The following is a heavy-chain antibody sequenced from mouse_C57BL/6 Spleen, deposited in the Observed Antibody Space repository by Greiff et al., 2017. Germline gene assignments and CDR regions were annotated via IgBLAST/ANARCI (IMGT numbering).Heavy chain of an antibody. V-gene: IGHV1-80*01. D-gene: IGHD1-1*01. CDR3: ARRHYGVDY. CDR2: IYPGDGGT. Sequence: VQLQQSGAELVKPGASVKISCKASGYAFSSYWMPWVKQRPGKGLEWIGKIYPGDGGTNYNGKFKGKATLTADKYSSTAYMQLSSLTSEDSAVYFCARRHYGVDYWGQGTTLTVSS. CDR1: GYAFSSYW. J-gene: IGHJ2*01.